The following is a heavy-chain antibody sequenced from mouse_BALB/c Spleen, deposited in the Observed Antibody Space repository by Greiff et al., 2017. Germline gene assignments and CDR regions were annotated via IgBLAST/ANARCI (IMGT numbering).Heavy chain of an antibody. V-gene: IGHV2-9-2*01. Sequence: QVQLKESGPGLVAPSQSLSITCTVSGFSLTSYDISWIRQPPGKGLEWLGVIWTGGGTNYNSAFMSRLSISKDNSKSQVFLKMNSLQTDDTAIYYCVREGGDGYYAYWGQGTLVTVSA. D-gene: IGHD2-3*01. CDR3: VREGGDGYYAY. CDR2: IWTGGGT. J-gene: IGHJ3*01. CDR1: GFSLTSYD.